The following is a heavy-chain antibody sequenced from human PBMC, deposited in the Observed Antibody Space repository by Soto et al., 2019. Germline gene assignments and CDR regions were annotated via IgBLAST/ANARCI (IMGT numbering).Heavy chain of an antibody. CDR1: GFSLSTSGVG. CDR3: AHSSRPLDTRNWGFKY. D-gene: IGHD3-16*01. J-gene: IGHJ4*02. V-gene: IGHV2-5*02. CDR2: IYWEDHK. Sequence: QITLKESGPTLVKPTQTLTLTCTFSGFSLSTSGVGVGWIRQPPGKALEWLALIYWEDHKRYSPSLKSRLTITXVTXKXQLVHTMTSMYPVDTATYYCAHSSRPLDTRNWGFKYWGQGTLVTVSS.